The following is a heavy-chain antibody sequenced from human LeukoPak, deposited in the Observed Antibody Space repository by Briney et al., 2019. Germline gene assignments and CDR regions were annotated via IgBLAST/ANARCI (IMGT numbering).Heavy chain of an antibody. D-gene: IGHD5-12*01. CDR2: INPNSGDT. V-gene: IGHV1-2*02. J-gene: IGHJ4*02. Sequence: ASVKVSCKASGYTFTNYAVNWVRQAPGQGLEWMGWINPNSGDTKSTQKFQGRVTMTRDTSITTAYMEVSRLTSDDTAVYYCARVSSRTGGGYDSVSTDYWGQGTLVTVSS. CDR1: GYTFTNYA. CDR3: ARVSSRTGGGYDSVSTDY.